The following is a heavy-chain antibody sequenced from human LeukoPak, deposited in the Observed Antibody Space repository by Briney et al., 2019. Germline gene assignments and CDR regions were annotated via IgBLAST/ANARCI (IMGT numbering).Heavy chain of an antibody. V-gene: IGHV5-51*01. Sequence: GESLKISCNGSGYSFTSYWICWVRQMPGKSLEWRGIIYPGDSDTRYSPSFQGQVTISADKSISTAYLQWSSLKASDTAMYYCARPTMVRGVIPDAFDIWGQGTMVTVSS. CDR1: GYSFTSYW. D-gene: IGHD3-10*01. CDR2: IYPGDSDT. J-gene: IGHJ3*02. CDR3: ARPTMVRGVIPDAFDI.